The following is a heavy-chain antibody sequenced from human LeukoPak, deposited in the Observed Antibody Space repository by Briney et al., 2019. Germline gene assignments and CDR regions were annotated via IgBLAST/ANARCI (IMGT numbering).Heavy chain of an antibody. Sequence: GGSLRLSCAASGFTLSSHWMHWVRQAPGKGLVWVSRINSDGSTTNYADSVKGGFTISRDNAENTLYLQMNSLRVEDTAVYYCTRRVSATRWFDPWGQGTLVTVSS. J-gene: IGHJ5*02. V-gene: IGHV3-74*01. D-gene: IGHD2-15*01. CDR3: TRRVSATRWFDP. CDR1: GFTLSSHW. CDR2: INSDGSTT.